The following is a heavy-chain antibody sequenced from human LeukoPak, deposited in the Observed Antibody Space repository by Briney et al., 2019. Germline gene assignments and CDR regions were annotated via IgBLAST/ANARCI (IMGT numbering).Heavy chain of an antibody. V-gene: IGHV1-69*01. Sequence: GSSVKVSCKASGGTFSSYAISWVRQAPGQGLEWMGGIIPIFGTANYAQKFQGRVTITADESTSTPYLELSRLRSADTAVYYCARVFLGVESSRSHLYSFDSWGQGTLVTVSS. D-gene: IGHD6-6*01. CDR1: GGTFSSYA. CDR3: ARVFLGVESSRSHLYSFDS. J-gene: IGHJ5*01. CDR2: IIPIFGTA.